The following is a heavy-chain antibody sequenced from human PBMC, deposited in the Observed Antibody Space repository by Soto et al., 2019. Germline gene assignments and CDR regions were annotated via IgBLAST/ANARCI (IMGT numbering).Heavy chain of an antibody. CDR3: ARELGSREWGPNWFDP. D-gene: IGHD3-10*01. J-gene: IGHJ5*02. Sequence: QVQLQESGPGLVKPSQTLSLTCTVSGGSISSGGYYWSWIRRHPGKGLEGIGYIYYSGSTYYNPSLKSRVTISVDTSKNQFSLKLSSVTAADTAVYYCARELGSREWGPNWFDPWGQGTLVTVSS. CDR1: GGSISSGGYY. CDR2: IYYSGST. V-gene: IGHV4-31*03.